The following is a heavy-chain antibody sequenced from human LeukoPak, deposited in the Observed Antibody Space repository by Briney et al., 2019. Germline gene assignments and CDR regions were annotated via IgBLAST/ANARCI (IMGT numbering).Heavy chain of an antibody. Sequence: GRSLRLSCAASGFPFSSYGMHWVRQAPGKGLEWVALISYDGTNKYYGDSVKGRFTISRDNSKNTLYLQINSLRAEDTAVYFCAKDFGGTTYDSCDIWGHGTKVTVS. V-gene: IGHV3-30*18. J-gene: IGHJ3*02. D-gene: IGHD2/OR15-2a*01. CDR3: AKDFGGTTYDSCDI. CDR1: GFPFSSYG. CDR2: ISYDGTNK.